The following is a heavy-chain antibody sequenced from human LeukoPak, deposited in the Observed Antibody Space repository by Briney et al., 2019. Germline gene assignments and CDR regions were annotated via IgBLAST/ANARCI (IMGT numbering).Heavy chain of an antibody. CDR1: GYTFTGYY. CDR3: ARGVVAATFYYYMDV. CDR2: ISPNSGGT. Sequence: ASVKVSCKASGYTFTGYYMHWVRQAPGQGLEWMGWISPNSGGTNYAQKFQGGVTMTRDTSISTAYMELSRLRSDDTAVYYCARGVVAATFYYYMDVWGKGTTVTVSS. J-gene: IGHJ6*03. V-gene: IGHV1-2*02. D-gene: IGHD2-15*01.